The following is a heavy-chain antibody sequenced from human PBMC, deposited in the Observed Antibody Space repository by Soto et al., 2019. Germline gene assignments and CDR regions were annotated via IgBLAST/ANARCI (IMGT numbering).Heavy chain of an antibody. D-gene: IGHD4-4*01. J-gene: IGHJ6*02. Sequence: SETLSLTCTVSGGSISSYYWGWIRQPPGKGLEWIGYIYYSGSTNYNPSLKSRVTISVDTSKNQFSLKLSSVTAADTAVYYCARFDYTPYYYYYGMDVWGQGTTVTVSS. V-gene: IGHV4-59*01. CDR1: GGSISSYY. CDR2: IYYSGST. CDR3: ARFDYTPYYYYYGMDV.